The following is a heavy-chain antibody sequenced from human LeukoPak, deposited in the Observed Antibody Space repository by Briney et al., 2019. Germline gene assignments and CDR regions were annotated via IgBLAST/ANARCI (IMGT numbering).Heavy chain of an antibody. J-gene: IGHJ5*02. CDR2: INAGNGNT. CDR3: ARGYGAEGPWFDP. V-gene: IGHV1-3*01. Sequence: GASVKVSCKASGYTFTSYAMHWVRQAPGQRLEWMGWINAGNGNTKYSQKFQGRVTITRDTSASTAYMELSSLRSEDTAVYYCARGYGAEGPWFDPWGQGTLVTVSS. D-gene: IGHD4-17*01. CDR1: GYTFTSYA.